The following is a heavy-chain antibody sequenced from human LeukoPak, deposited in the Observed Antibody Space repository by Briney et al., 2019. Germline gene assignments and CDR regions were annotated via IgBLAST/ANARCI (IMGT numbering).Heavy chain of an antibody. J-gene: IGHJ4*02. CDR1: GFTFSDSG. CDR2: MRSKANGYAT. CDR3: TSVSRSSGFDN. Sequence: PGGSLRLSCAATGFTFSDSGVHWVRQASGKGLEWVGHMRSKANGYATAFTASLKGRFTISRGDSKNTAYLQMNSPKTDDTAVYYCTSVSRSSGFDNWGQGTLVTVSS. V-gene: IGHV3-73*01. D-gene: IGHD6-6*01.